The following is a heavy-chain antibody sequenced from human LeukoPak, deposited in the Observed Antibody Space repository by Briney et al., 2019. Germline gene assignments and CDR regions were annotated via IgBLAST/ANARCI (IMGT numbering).Heavy chain of an antibody. V-gene: IGHV3-21*01. CDR1: AFNVSGYT. CDR2: IRSRNNYI. CDR3: ARWTTLTTKALDY. D-gene: IGHD4-17*01. Sequence: GGSLRLSCAASAFNVSGYTVNWVRQAPGKGLEWISSIRSRNNYITYAASVEGRFTISRDNTKNSLFLQMSSLRAEDTAVYYCARWTTLTTKALDYWGQGTLVTVS. J-gene: IGHJ4*02.